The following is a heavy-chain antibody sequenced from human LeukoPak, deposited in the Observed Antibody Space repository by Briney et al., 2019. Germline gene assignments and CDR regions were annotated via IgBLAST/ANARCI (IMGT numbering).Heavy chain of an antibody. J-gene: IGHJ4*02. D-gene: IGHD3-3*01. Sequence: ASVKVSCKASGYTFTGYYMHWVRQAPGQGLEWMGWINPNSGGTNYAQKFQGKVTMTRDTSTSTAYMELSRLRSDDTAVYYCATFWSGPTYFDYWGQGTLVTVSS. CDR2: INPNSGGT. CDR3: ATFWSGPTYFDY. V-gene: IGHV1-2*02. CDR1: GYTFTGYY.